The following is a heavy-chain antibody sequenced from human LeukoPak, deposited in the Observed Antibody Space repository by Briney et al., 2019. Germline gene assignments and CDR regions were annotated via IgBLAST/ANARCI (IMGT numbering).Heavy chain of an antibody. Sequence: GASVKLSCKASGYTFSNYGVSWVRQAPGQGLEWMGWISTFNGNPKYAERLQGRLTMSTDTSTSTAYMELRSLRSDDTAVYYCAREPRGELRCEHWGQGTLVTVSS. CDR2: ISTFNGNP. CDR3: AREPRGELRCEH. CDR1: GYTFSNYG. D-gene: IGHD1-26*01. J-gene: IGHJ5*02. V-gene: IGHV1-18*01.